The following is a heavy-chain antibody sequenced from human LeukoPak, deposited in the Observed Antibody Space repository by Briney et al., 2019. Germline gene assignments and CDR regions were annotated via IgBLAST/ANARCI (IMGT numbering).Heavy chain of an antibody. CDR3: ARGRPPYYDFWSGYLSYYYYMDV. J-gene: IGHJ6*03. D-gene: IGHD3-3*01. V-gene: IGHV4-34*01. CDR2: INHSGST. Sequence: SETLSLTCAVYGGSFSGYYWSWIRQPPGKGLEWIGEINHSGSTNYNPSLKSRVTISVDTSKNQFSLKLSSVTAADTAVYYCARGRPPYYDFWSGYLSYYYYMDVWGKGTTVTVS. CDR1: GGSFSGYY.